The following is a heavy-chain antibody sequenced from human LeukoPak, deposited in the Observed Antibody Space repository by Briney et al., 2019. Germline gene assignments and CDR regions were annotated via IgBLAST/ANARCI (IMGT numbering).Heavy chain of an antibody. V-gene: IGHV3-23*01. J-gene: IGHJ4*02. D-gene: IGHD6-19*01. CDR3: AKFTGSGWSVDY. CDR1: GFTFSNYA. CDR2: ISGSGGSP. Sequence: GGSLRLSCGASGFTFSNYAMNWVRQAPGKGLEWVSTISGSGGSPYYADSVKGRFTISRDNSKSTLYLQMNSPRAEETAVYYCAKFTGSGWSVDYWGQGTLVTVSS.